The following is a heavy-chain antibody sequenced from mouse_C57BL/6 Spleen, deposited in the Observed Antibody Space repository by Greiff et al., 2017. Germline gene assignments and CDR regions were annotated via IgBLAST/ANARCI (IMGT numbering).Heavy chain of an antibody. J-gene: IGHJ2*01. CDR2: ISSGSSTI. CDR3: ARGGDFDY. CDR1: GFTFSDYG. Sequence: DVKLVESGGGLVKPGGSLKLSCAASGFTFSDYGMHWVRQAPEKGLEWVAYISSGSSTIYYADTVKGRFTISRDNAKNTRFLQMTSLGSEDTAMYYCARGGDFDYWGQGTTLTVSS. V-gene: IGHV5-17*01.